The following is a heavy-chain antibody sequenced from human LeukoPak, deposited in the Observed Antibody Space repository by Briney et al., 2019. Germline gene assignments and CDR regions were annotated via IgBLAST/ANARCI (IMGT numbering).Heavy chain of an antibody. CDR2: ISGSGDTA. J-gene: IGHJ3*02. V-gene: IGHV3-23*01. D-gene: IGHD6-6*01. CDR3: AKGGSSSKEDAFDM. CDR1: GFTFSRYA. Sequence: GGSLRLSCAASGFTFSRYAMSWVRQAPGKGLEWVSTISGSGDTAHYADSVEGRFTISRDNSENTLYLQMNSLRAEDTAVHQCAKGGSSSKEDAFDMWGQGTMVTVSS.